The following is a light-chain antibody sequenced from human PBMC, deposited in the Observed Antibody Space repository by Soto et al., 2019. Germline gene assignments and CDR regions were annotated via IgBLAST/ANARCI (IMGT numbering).Light chain of an antibody. CDR2: AAS. CDR3: QQLNGYPIT. Sequence: IQLTPSPSSLSASVGDRVTITCRASQGINTFLAWYQQKAGKAPKLLIYAASTLQSGVPSRFSGSGSGTDFTLTISSLQSEDFATYYCQQLNGYPITFGQGTRLEIK. V-gene: IGKV1-9*01. J-gene: IGKJ5*01. CDR1: QGINTF.